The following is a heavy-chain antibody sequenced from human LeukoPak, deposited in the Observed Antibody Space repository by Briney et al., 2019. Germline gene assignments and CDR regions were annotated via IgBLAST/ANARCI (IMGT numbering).Heavy chain of an antibody. CDR3: ARGSVAGSWYFDY. J-gene: IGHJ4*02. CDR1: GFTFSSYA. CDR2: ISYDGSNK. Sequence: PGGSLRLSCAASGFTFSSYAMHWVRQAPGKGLEWVAVISYDGSNKYYADSVKGRFTISRDNSKNTLYLQMNSLRAEDTAVYYCARGSVAGSWYFDYWGQGTLVTVSS. V-gene: IGHV3-30*04. D-gene: IGHD6-19*01.